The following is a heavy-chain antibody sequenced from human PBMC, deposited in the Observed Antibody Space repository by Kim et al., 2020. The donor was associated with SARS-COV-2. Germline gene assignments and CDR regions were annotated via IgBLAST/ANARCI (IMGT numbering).Heavy chain of an antibody. Sequence: SVKVSCKASGGTFSSYAISWVRQAPGQGLEWMGGIIPIFGTANYAQKFQGRVTITADESTSTAYMELSSLRSEDPAVYYCARGRGSYRRGDYYGMDVWGQGTTVTVSS. D-gene: IGHD3-16*02. CDR3: ARGRGSYRRGDYYGMDV. J-gene: IGHJ6*02. CDR1: GGTFSSYA. V-gene: IGHV1-69*13. CDR2: IIPIFGTA.